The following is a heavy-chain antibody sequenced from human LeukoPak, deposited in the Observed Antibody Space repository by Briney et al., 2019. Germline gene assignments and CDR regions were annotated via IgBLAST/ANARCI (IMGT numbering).Heavy chain of an antibody. Sequence: GGSLRLSCAASGFTFSSYIINWVRQAPGKGLEWVSAIKTSGGDTYYADSVKGRFTISRDNSKNTLYLQMNSLRAEDTAVYYCAQFYPRGGYDSGDAFDIWGQGTMVTVSS. D-gene: IGHD5-12*01. CDR2: IKTSGGDT. CDR3: AQFYPRGGYDSGDAFDI. V-gene: IGHV3-23*01. J-gene: IGHJ3*02. CDR1: GFTFSSYI.